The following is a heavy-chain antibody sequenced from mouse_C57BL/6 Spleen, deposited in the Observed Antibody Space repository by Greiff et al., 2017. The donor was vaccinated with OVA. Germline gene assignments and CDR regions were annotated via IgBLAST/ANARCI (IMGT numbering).Heavy chain of an antibody. CDR2: IHPNSGST. CDR1: GYTFTSSW. D-gene: IGHD2-4*01. J-gene: IGHJ3*01. Sequence: QVQLQQPGAELVKPGASVKLSCKASGYTFTSSWMHWVKQRPGQGLEWIGMIHPNSGSTNYNEKFKSKATLTVDKSSSTAYMQLSSLTSEDSAVYYCASRGYDYDSYWGQGTLVTVSA. CDR3: ASRGYDYDSY. V-gene: IGHV1-64*01.